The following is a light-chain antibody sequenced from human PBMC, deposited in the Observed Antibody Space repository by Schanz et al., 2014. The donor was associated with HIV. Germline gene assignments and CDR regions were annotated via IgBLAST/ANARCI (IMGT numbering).Light chain of an antibody. CDR1: QSVSNN. CDR3: QQYGNSPRT. J-gene: IGKJ1*01. Sequence: EVVMTQFPATVSVSPGERATLSCRASQSVSNNLAWYQQKPGQSPRLLIYGASTRATDLSARFSGSGSGTDFTLTISRLEPEDFAVYYCQQYGNSPRTFGQGTKVEI. CDR2: GAS. V-gene: IGKV3-15*01.